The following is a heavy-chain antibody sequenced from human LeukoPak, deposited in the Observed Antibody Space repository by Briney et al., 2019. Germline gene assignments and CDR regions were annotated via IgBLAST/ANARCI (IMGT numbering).Heavy chain of an antibody. D-gene: IGHD3-10*01. Sequence: PGGSLRLSCSASGFTFSSFAMSWVRQAPGKGLEWVSTISVGGSSTSYAASVKGRFTMSRHNTKNTLHLHMISLRAEDTAVYYCTRSFFYGSGRYRLYYIDYWGQGTLVTVSS. V-gene: IGHV3-23*01. J-gene: IGHJ4*02. CDR3: TRSFFYGSGRYRLYYIDY. CDR1: GFTFSSFA. CDR2: ISVGGSST.